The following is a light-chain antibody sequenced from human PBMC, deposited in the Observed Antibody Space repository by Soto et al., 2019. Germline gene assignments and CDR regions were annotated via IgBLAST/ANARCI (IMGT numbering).Light chain of an antibody. CDR2: GAS. CDR1: QSVSSSY. Sequence: EIVLTQSPGTLSLSPGERATLSCRASQSVSSSYLAWYQQKPGQAPRLLIYGASSRATGIPDRFIGRGSGTDFTLTISRLEPEDFSVYYCQQYGSSPLTFGGGTKVEIK. V-gene: IGKV3-20*01. J-gene: IGKJ4*01. CDR3: QQYGSSPLT.